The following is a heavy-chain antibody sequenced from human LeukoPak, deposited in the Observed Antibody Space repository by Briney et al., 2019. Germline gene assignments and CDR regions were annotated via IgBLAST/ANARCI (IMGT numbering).Heavy chain of an antibody. J-gene: IGHJ4*02. CDR3: ARVPCSSTSCYEWTTFDY. Sequence: ASVKVSCKASGYTFTGYYMHWVRQAPGQGLEWMGWINPNSGGTNYAQKFRGRVTMTRDTSISTAYMELSRLRSDDTAVYYCARVPCSSTSCYEWTTFDYWGQGTLVTVSS. D-gene: IGHD2-2*01. V-gene: IGHV1-2*02. CDR1: GYTFTGYY. CDR2: INPNSGGT.